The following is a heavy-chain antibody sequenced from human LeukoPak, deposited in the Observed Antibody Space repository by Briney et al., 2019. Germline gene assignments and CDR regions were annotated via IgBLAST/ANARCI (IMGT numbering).Heavy chain of an antibody. D-gene: IGHD6-13*01. Sequence: GGSLRLSCAASGSTFSSYAMNWVRQAPGKGLEWVSTISGSGGSTFYADSVKGRFTISRDNSKSTLYLQMNSLRAEDTAVYYCAKDSKQQLVPPYFPDYFDYWGQGTLVTVSS. CDR1: GSTFSSYA. CDR3: AKDSKQQLVPPYFPDYFDY. J-gene: IGHJ4*02. V-gene: IGHV3-23*01. CDR2: ISGSGGST.